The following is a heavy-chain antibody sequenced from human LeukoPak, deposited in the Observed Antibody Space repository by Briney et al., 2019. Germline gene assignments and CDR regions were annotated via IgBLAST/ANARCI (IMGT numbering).Heavy chain of an antibody. CDR2: IYYSRST. Sequence: SETLSLTCTVSGGSISSYYWNWIRQPPGKGLEWIGYIYYSRSTNYNPSLKSRVTISVDTSKNQFSLKVSSVTAADTAVYYCARVPSTALETKYYFDYWGQGALVTVSS. V-gene: IGHV4-59*01. CDR1: GGSISSYY. CDR3: ARVPSTALETKYYFDY. J-gene: IGHJ4*02. D-gene: IGHD4-11*01.